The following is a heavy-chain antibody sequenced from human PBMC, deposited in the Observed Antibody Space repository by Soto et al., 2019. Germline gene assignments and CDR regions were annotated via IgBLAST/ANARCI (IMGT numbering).Heavy chain of an antibody. CDR2: IAYDGSNK. Sequence: QVQLVESGGGVVQPGRSLRLSCEASGFSLSDYAFHWVRQAPVKGMEWVAVIAYDGSNKQYADSVKGRFTISRDNSKNTLYMHMNSLRAEDTAVYYCARDFFQNYYGSGSYGLWGQGTLVTVSS. D-gene: IGHD3-10*01. V-gene: IGHV3-30-3*01. CDR1: GFSLSDYA. J-gene: IGHJ4*02. CDR3: ARDFFQNYYGSGSYGL.